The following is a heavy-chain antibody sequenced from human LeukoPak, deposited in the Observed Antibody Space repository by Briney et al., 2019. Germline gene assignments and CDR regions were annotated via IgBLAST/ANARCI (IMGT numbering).Heavy chain of an antibody. D-gene: IGHD6-19*01. CDR2: INPNSGST. CDR3: ARSSSITVAGYFDY. Sequence: GASVKVSCKASGYTFTGYYMHWVRQAPGQGLEWMGWINPNSGSTNYAQKFQGRVTMTRDTSISTAYMELSRLRSDDTAVYYCARSSSITVAGYFDYWGQGTLVTVSS. V-gene: IGHV1-2*02. J-gene: IGHJ4*02. CDR1: GYTFTGYY.